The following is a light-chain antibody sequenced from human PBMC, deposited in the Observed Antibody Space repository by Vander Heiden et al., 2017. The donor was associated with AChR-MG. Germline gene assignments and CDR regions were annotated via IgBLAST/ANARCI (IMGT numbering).Light chain of an antibody. Sequence: FMLTQPHSVSESPGKTVTISCTRSSGSIASNFVQWYQQRPGSAPTIVIYQDTQRPSGVPDRFSGSIDSSSNSASLTISGLKTEDEADYYCQSYDSRSQAVFGGGTQLTVL. J-gene: IGLJ7*01. CDR1: SGSIASNF. V-gene: IGLV6-57*03. CDR3: QSYDSRSQAV. CDR2: QDT.